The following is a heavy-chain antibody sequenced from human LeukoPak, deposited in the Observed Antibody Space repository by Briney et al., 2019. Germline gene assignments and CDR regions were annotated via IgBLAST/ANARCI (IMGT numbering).Heavy chain of an antibody. V-gene: IGHV3-23*01. Sequence: GGSLRLSCAASGFTFSSYAMSWVRQAPGKWLEWVSAISSSDGSTYYADSVKGRFTISRDNSKNTLYLQMNSLRAEDTAVYYCATSTVTTPRPHWGQGTLVTVSS. CDR3: ATSTVTTPRPH. J-gene: IGHJ4*02. CDR1: GFTFSSYA. D-gene: IGHD4-17*01. CDR2: ISSSDGST.